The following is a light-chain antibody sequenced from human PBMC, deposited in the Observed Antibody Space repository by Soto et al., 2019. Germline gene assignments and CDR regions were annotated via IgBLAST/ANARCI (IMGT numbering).Light chain of an antibody. J-gene: IGKJ3*01. CDR1: QGISSY. Sequence: IQLTQSPSSLSASVGDRVTITCRASQGISSYLAWYQQKPGKAPKLLIYAASTLQSGVPSRFSGSGSGTDFTLTISSLQPEDFATYYCQQLNRYPQGDITFGPGNKVDIK. CDR3: QQLNRYPQGDIT. V-gene: IGKV1-9*01. CDR2: AAS.